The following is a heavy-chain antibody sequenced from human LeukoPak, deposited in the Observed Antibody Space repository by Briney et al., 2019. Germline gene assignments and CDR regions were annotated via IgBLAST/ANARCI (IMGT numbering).Heavy chain of an antibody. J-gene: IGHJ5*02. CDR3: AKDSLVTRGLRWLPRDNWFDP. D-gene: IGHD4-23*01. V-gene: IGHV3-30*04. CDR1: GFTFSSYA. Sequence: PGGSLRLSCAASGFTFSSYAMHWVRQAPGKGLEWVAVISYDGSNKYYADSVRDRFTISRDNSKNTLYLQMNSLRAEDTAVYYCAKDSLVTRGLRWLPRDNWFDPWGQGTLVTVSS. CDR2: ISYDGSNK.